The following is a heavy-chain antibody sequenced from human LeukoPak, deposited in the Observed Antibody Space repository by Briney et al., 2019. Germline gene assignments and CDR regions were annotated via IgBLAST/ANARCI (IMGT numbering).Heavy chain of an antibody. CDR1: GFTFTSSD. CDR3: ARNFDS. Sequence: GGSLRLSCVASGFTFTSSDFNWNRQAPGKGLEWLSTITRSGSNLYYADSVKGRFTTSRDDAKDSVYLQMESLRVEDTAIYYCARNFDSWGQGTLVTVSS. J-gene: IGHJ4*02. V-gene: IGHV3-21*01. CDR2: ITRSGSNL.